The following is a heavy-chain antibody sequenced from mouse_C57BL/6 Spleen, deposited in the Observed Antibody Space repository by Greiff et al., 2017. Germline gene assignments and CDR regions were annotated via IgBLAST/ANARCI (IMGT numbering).Heavy chain of an antibody. CDR2: ISSGGDYI. Sequence: EVHLVESGEGLVKPGGSLKLSCAASGFTFSSYAMSWVRQTPEKRLEWVAYISSGGDYIYYADTVKGRFTISRDNDRNTLYLQMSRLKSEDTAMYYCTRDRGAYSNYYFDYWGQGTTLTVST. CDR1: GFTFSSYA. D-gene: IGHD2-5*01. J-gene: IGHJ2*01. V-gene: IGHV5-9-1*02. CDR3: TRDRGAYSNYYFDY.